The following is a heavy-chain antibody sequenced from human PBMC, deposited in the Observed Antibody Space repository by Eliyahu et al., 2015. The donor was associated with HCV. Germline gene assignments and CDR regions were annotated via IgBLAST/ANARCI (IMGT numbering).Heavy chain of an antibody. CDR1: GGTFSSYA. V-gene: IGHV1-69*04. D-gene: IGHD3-3*01. CDR3: ARETSAYYDFWSGYSIDY. CDR2: IIPILNIA. J-gene: IGHJ4*02. Sequence: QVQLVQSGAEVKKPGSSLKVSCKVSGGTFSSYAISWVRQAPGQELEWMGRIIPILNIANYAQRFQGRVTITADKSTTTAYMELSSLRSEDTAMYYCARETSAYYDFWSGYSIDYWGQGTLVTVSX.